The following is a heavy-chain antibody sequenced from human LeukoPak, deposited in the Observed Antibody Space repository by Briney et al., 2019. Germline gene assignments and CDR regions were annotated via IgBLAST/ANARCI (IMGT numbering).Heavy chain of an antibody. CDR1: GFTSSSYW. J-gene: IGHJ4*02. CDR3: AAGSGWSIEY. V-gene: IGHV3-7*03. CDR2: IKHDGSER. Sequence: GLSLRLSCAASGFTSSSYWMSWVRQDPGKGLEWVANIKHDGSERNYMESVKGRFTISRDNAKNSLHLQMNNLRAEDTAVYYCAAGSGWSIEYWGQGTLVTVSS. D-gene: IGHD6-19*01.